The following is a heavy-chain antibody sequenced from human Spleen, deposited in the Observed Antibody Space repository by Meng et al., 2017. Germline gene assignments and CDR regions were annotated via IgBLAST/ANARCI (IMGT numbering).Heavy chain of an antibody. D-gene: IGHD3-10*01. CDR1: GYTFTSYY. CDR2: INPSGGST. J-gene: IGHJ4*02. CDR3: ARAPQALLWVGELSHPFDD. Sequence: ASVKVSCKASGYTFTSYYMHWVRQAPGQGLEWMRIINPSGGSTSYAQKFQGRVTMTRDTSTSTVYMELSSLRSEDTAVYYCARAPQALLWVGELSHPFDDWGQGTLVTVSS. V-gene: IGHV1-46*01.